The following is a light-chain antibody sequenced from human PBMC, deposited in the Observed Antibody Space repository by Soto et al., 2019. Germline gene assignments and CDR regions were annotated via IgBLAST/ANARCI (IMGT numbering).Light chain of an antibody. Sequence: DLQMTQSPSSLSASVGDRVTITCRASQSISKYLNWYQQKPGQAPNLLIYAASTLQSGVPSRFSGSVSGTDFTLTISSLQPEDFATYYCQQSYSTPPDTFGQGTKLEIK. J-gene: IGKJ2*01. CDR3: QQSYSTPPDT. CDR1: QSISKY. CDR2: AAS. V-gene: IGKV1-39*01.